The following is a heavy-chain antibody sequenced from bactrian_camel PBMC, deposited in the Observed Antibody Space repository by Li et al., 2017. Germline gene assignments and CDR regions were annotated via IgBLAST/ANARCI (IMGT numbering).Heavy chain of an antibody. V-gene: IGHV3S53*01. CDR2: IDGDGTT. Sequence: HVQLVESGGGSVQIGGSLRLSCVVSGFTYRDHCMGWFRQAPGAEREGVAAIDGDGTTAYADSVKGRFIISKDNIKNTYLQMDALTPEDTGMYYCAAPALDKRSGDGAYCYTVLERFGTTGRGTQVTVS. D-gene: IGHD2*01. CDR1: GFTYRDHC. J-gene: IGHJ4*01.